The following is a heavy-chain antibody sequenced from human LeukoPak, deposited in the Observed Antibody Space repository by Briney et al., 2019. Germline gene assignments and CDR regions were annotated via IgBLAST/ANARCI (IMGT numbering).Heavy chain of an antibody. J-gene: IGHJ4*02. CDR3: AKDHGYGQQGY. D-gene: IGHD5-18*01. Sequence: GGSLRLSCAASGFTFSSYAMSWVRQAPGKGLEWVSAISGSGGSTFYADSVKGRFTISRDNSKNTLYLQMNSLRAEDTALYYCAKDHGYGQQGYWGQGTLVTVSS. CDR1: GFTFSSYA. V-gene: IGHV3-23*01. CDR2: ISGSGGST.